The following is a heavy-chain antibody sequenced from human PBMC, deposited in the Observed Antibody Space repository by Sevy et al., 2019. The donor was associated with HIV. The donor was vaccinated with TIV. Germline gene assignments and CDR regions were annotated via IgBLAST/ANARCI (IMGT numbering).Heavy chain of an antibody. D-gene: IGHD6-19*01. Sequence: SETLSLTCTVSGGSISSYYWSWIRQPPGKGLEWIGYIYYSGSTNYNPSLKSRVTISVDTSKNQFSLKLSSVTAADTAVYYCASSGYSSGWYYFDYWGQGTLVTVSS. J-gene: IGHJ4*02. CDR1: GGSISSYY. V-gene: IGHV4-59*01. CDR3: ASSGYSSGWYYFDY. CDR2: IYYSGST.